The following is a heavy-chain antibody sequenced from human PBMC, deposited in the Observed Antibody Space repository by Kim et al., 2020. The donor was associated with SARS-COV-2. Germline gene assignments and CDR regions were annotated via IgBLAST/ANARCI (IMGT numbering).Heavy chain of an antibody. V-gene: IGHV3-53*04. CDR1: GFTVSSNY. Sequence: GGSLRLSCAASGFTVSSNYMSWVRQAPGKGLEWVSVIYSGGSTYYADSVKGRFTISRHNSKNTLYLQMNSLRAEDTAVYYCARTRSILVGARDYYGMDVWGQGTTVTVSS. CDR3: ARTRSILVGARDYYGMDV. J-gene: IGHJ6*02. CDR2: IYSGGST. D-gene: IGHD1-26*01.